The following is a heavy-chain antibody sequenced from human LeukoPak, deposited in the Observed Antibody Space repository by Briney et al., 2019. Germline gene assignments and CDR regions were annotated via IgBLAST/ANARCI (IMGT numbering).Heavy chain of an antibody. J-gene: IGHJ4*02. Sequence: GGSLRLSCAASGFTFNTYAMHWVRQAPGKGLEWVAIISYDGNNKKYGDSVKGRFTISRDNSKSTLYLQMNSLRAEDTAVYYCARGLFTGGTYFGFWGQGTLITVSS. V-gene: IGHV3-30-3*01. D-gene: IGHD1-26*01. CDR2: ISYDGNNK. CDR1: GFTFNTYA. CDR3: ARGLFTGGTYFGF.